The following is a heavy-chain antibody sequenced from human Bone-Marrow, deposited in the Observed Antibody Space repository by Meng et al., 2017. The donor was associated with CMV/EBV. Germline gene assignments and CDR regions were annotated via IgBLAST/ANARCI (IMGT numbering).Heavy chain of an antibody. Sequence: ASVKVSCKASGYSFSNFYMHWVRQAPGQGLEWMGVINPSGGITTYARKFQGRVTMTRDTSTSTVYRELNSLRSEDTAVYYCAREFFSGVVVWGGDSWFDPWGQGPLVTVSS. CDR3: AREFFSGVVVWGGDSWFDP. V-gene: IGHV1-46*01. CDR2: INPSGGIT. CDR1: GYSFSNFY. D-gene: IGHD2-21*01. J-gene: IGHJ5*02.